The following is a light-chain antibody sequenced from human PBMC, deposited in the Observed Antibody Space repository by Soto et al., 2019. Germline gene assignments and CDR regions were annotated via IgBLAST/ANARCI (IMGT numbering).Light chain of an antibody. CDR1: SSNIGAGYD. CDR3: QSYDSSLSSYV. Sequence: QSVLTQPPSVSGAPGQRVTISCTGSSSNIGAGYDVHWYQQLPGKAPKVLIYGNNNRPSGVPNRFSASKSGTSASLAIAGLQAEDEADYYCQSYDSSLSSYVFGTGTKLTVL. J-gene: IGLJ1*01. V-gene: IGLV1-40*01. CDR2: GNN.